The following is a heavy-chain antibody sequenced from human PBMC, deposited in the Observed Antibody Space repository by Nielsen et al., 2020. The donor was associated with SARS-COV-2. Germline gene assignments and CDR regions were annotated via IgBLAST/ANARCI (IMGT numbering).Heavy chain of an antibody. V-gene: IGHV1-46*01. J-gene: IGHJ3*02. CDR2: INPSGGST. Sequence: ASMKVSCKASGYTFTSYYIHWVRQAPGQGLEWMGIINPSGGSTSYAQKFQGRVTMTRDTSTSTVYMELSSLRSEDTAVYYCARVGSHLAFDIWGQGTMVTVSS. CDR1: GYTFTSYY. CDR3: ARVGSHLAFDI.